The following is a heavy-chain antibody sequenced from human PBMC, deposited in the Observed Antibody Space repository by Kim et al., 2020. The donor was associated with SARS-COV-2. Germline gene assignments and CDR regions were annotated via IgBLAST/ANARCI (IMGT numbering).Heavy chain of an antibody. Sequence: SVKVSCKASGGTFSSYAISWVRQAPGQGLEWMGGIIPIFGTANYAQKFQGRVTITADESTSTAYMELSSLRSEDTAVYYCARDQSSTQLELPPGDGMDVWGQGTTVTVSS. V-gene: IGHV1-69*13. CDR2: IIPIFGTA. J-gene: IGHJ6*02. D-gene: IGHD1-7*01. CDR3: ARDQSSTQLELPPGDGMDV. CDR1: GGTFSSYA.